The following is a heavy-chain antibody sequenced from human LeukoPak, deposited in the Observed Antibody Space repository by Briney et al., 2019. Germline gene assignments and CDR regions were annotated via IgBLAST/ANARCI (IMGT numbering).Heavy chain of an antibody. D-gene: IGHD5-24*01. CDR1: GYTFTRYY. CDR2: INPSGGST. V-gene: IGHV1-46*01. Sequence: ASVKVSCKASGYTFTRYYMHWVRQAPGQGLEWMGIINPSGGSTRYTQTLQRRDTMTRDTTTSTLYMELSTLRSEDTAVYYCVRGSKRWLQYYFDYWGTENLVSVSS. CDR3: VRGSKRWLQYYFDY. J-gene: IGHJ4*02.